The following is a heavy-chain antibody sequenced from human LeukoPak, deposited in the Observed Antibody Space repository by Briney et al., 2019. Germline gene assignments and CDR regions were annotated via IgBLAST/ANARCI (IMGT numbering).Heavy chain of an antibody. Sequence: PGGSLRLSCAASGFTFSAYWIHWVRQAPGKGLVWVSRISNDGSSTSYADSVKGRFTISRDNAKNTLYLQMNSLRAEDTAVYYCALILRVSDFDYWGQGALVTVSS. CDR1: GFTFSAYW. V-gene: IGHV3-74*01. D-gene: IGHD3-3*01. CDR2: ISNDGSST. J-gene: IGHJ4*02. CDR3: ALILRVSDFDY.